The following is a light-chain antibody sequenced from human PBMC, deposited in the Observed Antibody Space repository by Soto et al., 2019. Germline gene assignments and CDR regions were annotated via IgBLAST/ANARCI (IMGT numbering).Light chain of an antibody. CDR3: SSYTSSSTVV. CDR2: DVS. V-gene: IGLV2-14*01. CDR1: SSDVGGYNY. J-gene: IGLJ2*01. Sequence: QSALTQPASVSGSPGQSITISCTGTSSDVGGYNYVSWYQQHPGKAPKLMIYDVSNRPSGVSNRFSGSKSCNTTSLTMSGLQAEDEAAYYCSSYTSSSTVVFGGGTKLTVL.